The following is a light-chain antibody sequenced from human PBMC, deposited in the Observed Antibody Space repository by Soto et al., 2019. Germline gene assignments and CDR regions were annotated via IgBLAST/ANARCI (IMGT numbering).Light chain of an antibody. V-gene: IGLV1-44*01. CDR3: AAWDDRLDVYV. Sequence: QSVLTQPPSTSGTPGQRVTISCSGSRSNIGRSTVNWYQQLPGTAPKVLIYSTSQRSSGVPGRFSGSKSGASASLSISGLQSEDEADYYCAAWDDRLDVYVFGTGTKVTVL. CDR2: STS. CDR1: RSNIGRST. J-gene: IGLJ1*01.